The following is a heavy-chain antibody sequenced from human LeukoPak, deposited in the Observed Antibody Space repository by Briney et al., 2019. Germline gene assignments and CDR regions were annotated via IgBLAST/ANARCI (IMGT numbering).Heavy chain of an antibody. CDR2: ISESSSYT. CDR3: AKDNYGDYVGAFDI. V-gene: IGHV3-21*04. Sequence: GGSLRLSCAASRFMFSGYSMNWVRQAPGKGLEWASYISESSSYTYYADSVKGRFTISRDNAENSLYLQMSSLRAEDTALYYCAKDNYGDYVGAFDIWGQGTMVTVSS. J-gene: IGHJ3*02. D-gene: IGHD4-17*01. CDR1: RFMFSGYS.